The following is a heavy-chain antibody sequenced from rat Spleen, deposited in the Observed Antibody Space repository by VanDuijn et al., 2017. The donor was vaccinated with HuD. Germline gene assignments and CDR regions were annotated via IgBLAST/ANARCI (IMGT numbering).Heavy chain of an antibody. V-gene: IGHV5-29*01. J-gene: IGHJ2*01. CDR2: ISYGDSSGHSST. CDR3: ARLRYNPFDY. D-gene: IGHD1-5*01. Sequence: EVQLVESGGGLVQPGRSLKLSCAASGFTFSDYGMAWVRQAPTKGLEWVATISYGDSSGHSSTYYRDSVKGRFTISRDNAKNTQYLQMDSLRSEDTATYYCARLRYNPFDYWGQGVMVTVSS. CDR1: GFTFSDYG.